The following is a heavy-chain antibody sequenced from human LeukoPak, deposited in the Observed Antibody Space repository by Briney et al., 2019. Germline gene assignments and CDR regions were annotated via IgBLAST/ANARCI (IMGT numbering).Heavy chain of an antibody. V-gene: IGHV4-59*01. J-gene: IGHJ4*02. D-gene: IGHD3-10*01. CDR3: AREVPPIDY. CDR2: IYYSGST. Sequence: SETLSLTCAVYGGSFSGYYWSWIRQPPGKGLEWIGYIYYSGSTNCNPSLKSRVTISVDTSKNQFSLKLSSVTAADTAVYYCAREVPPIDYWGQGTLVTVSS. CDR1: GGSFSGYY.